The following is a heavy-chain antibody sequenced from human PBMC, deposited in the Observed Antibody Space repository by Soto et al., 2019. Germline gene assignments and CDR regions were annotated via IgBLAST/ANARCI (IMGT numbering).Heavy chain of an antibody. J-gene: IGHJ6*02. V-gene: IGHV1-2*02. CDR1: GYTFTGYY. Sequence: QVQLVQSGAEVKESGASVKVSCKASGYTFTGYYIHWVRQAPGQGLEWVGEISPKSGGTRYAQKFQGRVTITRDTSASTAYMELSSLRSEDTAVYYCAREEFHRYYYYGMDVWGQGTTVTVSS. CDR2: ISPKSGGT. D-gene: IGHD2-21*01. CDR3: AREEFHRYYYYGMDV.